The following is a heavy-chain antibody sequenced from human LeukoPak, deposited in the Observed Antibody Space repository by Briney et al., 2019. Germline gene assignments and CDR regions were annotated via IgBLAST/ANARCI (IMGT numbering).Heavy chain of an antibody. V-gene: IGHV1-2*02. Sequence: GASVKVSCKASGYTFTGYYMHWVRQAPGQGLEWMGWINPNSGGTNYAQKFQGRVTMTRDTSISTAYMELSRLRADDTAMYYCAKSASIVEGWPFDNWGQGTLVTVSS. D-gene: IGHD1-26*01. CDR3: AKSASIVEGWPFDN. J-gene: IGHJ4*02. CDR2: INPNSGGT. CDR1: GYTFTGYY.